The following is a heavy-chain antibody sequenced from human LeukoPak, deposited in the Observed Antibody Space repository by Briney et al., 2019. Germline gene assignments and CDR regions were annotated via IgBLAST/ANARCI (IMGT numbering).Heavy chain of an antibody. D-gene: IGHD3-3*01. V-gene: IGHV3-23*01. Sequence: GGSLRLSCAASGFTFSSYAMSWVRQAPGKGLEWVSAISGSGGSTYYADSVKGRFTISRDNSKNTLYLQMNSLRAEDTAVYYCAKYPSYDFWSGYHFDYWGQGTLVTVSS. CDR2: ISGSGGST. J-gene: IGHJ4*02. CDR1: GFTFSSYA. CDR3: AKYPSYDFWSGYHFDY.